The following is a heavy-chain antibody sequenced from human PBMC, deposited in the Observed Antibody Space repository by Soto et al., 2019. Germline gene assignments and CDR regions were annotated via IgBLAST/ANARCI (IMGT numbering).Heavy chain of an antibody. D-gene: IGHD2-2*01. CDR1: GFTFSSYW. J-gene: IGHJ4*02. Sequence: EVQLVESGGGLVQSGGSLRLSCAASGFTFSSYWMSWVRQGPGKGPEWVANIKQDGSEKSYVVSVKGRFTISRDNAKNSLSLQLTSLRAEDTAVYHCANSLSAIPGDSWGQGTLVTVPS. CDR2: IKQDGSEK. V-gene: IGHV3-7*05. CDR3: ANSLSAIPGDS.